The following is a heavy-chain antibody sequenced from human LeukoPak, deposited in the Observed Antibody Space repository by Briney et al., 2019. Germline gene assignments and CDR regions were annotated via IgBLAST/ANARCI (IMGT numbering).Heavy chain of an antibody. CDR2: INSDGNT. Sequence: QPGGSLRLSCAASGFAVSSNYMSWVRQAPGKGLEWVSVINSDGNTYYADSVKGRFTISRDNSKNTLYLQMNSLRAEDTAVYYCARDRLDRSGWYGLDYWGQGTLVTVSS. J-gene: IGHJ4*02. CDR1: GFAVSSNY. V-gene: IGHV3-53*01. CDR3: ARDRLDRSGWYGLDY. D-gene: IGHD6-19*01.